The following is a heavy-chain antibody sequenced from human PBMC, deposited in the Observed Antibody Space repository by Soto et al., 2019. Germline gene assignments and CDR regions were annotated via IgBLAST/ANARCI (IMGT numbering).Heavy chain of an antibody. J-gene: IGHJ4*02. V-gene: IGHV3-33*01. Sequence: GGSLRLSCAASGFTFSSYCMHWVRQAPGKGLEWVAVIWYDGSNKYYADSVKGRFTISRDNSKNTLYLQMNSLRAEDTAVYYCARGPSGSGWFRFDYWGQGTLVTVSS. CDR1: GFTFSSYC. CDR2: IWYDGSNK. CDR3: ARGPSGSGWFRFDY. D-gene: IGHD6-19*01.